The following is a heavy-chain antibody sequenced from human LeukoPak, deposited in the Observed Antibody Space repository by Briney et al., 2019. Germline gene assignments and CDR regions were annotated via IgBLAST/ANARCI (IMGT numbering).Heavy chain of an antibody. J-gene: IGHJ4*02. CDR1: GFTFTSYG. CDR2: ISIRGGGP. CDR3: AKMWGNIVVVPAASFFDY. V-gene: IGHV3-23*01. D-gene: IGHD2-2*01. Sequence: GGSLRLSCAASGFTFTSYGMSWVRQAPGKGLEWVSGISIRGGGPYYADSVQGRFTISRDISKSTLYLQMNSLRAEDTAVYYCAKMWGNIVVVPAASFFDYWGRGILVTVSS.